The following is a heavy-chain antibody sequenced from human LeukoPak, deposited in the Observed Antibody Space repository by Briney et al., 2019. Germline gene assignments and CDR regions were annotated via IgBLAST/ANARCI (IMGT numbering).Heavy chain of an antibody. D-gene: IGHD3-10*01. Sequence: PSETLSLTCTVSGGSISSSNYYSGCIPRPPGKGLEWIGSIYYSGSTHYNSSLNHLLSISVDTSKNQCFLKLSSVTAAGTAVYYCARPGTGAFDIWGQGTMVTV. CDR1: GGSISSSNYY. J-gene: IGHJ3*02. CDR3: ARPGTGAFDI. V-gene: IGHV4-39*01. CDR2: IYYSGST.